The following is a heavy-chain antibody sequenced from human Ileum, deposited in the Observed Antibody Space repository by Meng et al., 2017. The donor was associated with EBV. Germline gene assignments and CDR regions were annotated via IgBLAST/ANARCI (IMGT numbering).Heavy chain of an antibody. CDR2: IYNSGST. Sequence: QGQLQESGPGLVKPSQTLSLTCTVSGGSISSSNYYWSWIRQPPGKGLEWSGHIYNSGSTYYNPSLKSRITISVDTSKNQFSLKLSSVTAADTAVYYCARGQEGYFDLWGRGTLVTVSS. V-gene: IGHV4-30-4*01. CDR3: ARGQEGYFDL. J-gene: IGHJ2*01. CDR1: GGSISSSNYY.